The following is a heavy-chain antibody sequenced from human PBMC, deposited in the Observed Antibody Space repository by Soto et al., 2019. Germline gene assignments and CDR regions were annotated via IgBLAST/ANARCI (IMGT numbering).Heavy chain of an antibody. V-gene: IGHV3-23*01. D-gene: IGHD6-6*01. CDR3: AKGGQLVRNAED. J-gene: IGHJ4*02. CDR2: ISGSGGST. CDR1: GFTFSSYA. Sequence: EVQLLESGGGLVQPGGSLRLSCAASGFTFSSYAMSWVRQAPGKGLEWVSAISGSGGSTYYADSVKGRFTISRDNTKNTLYLQMNSLRAEDTAVYYCAKGGQLVRNAEDWGQGTLVTVSS.